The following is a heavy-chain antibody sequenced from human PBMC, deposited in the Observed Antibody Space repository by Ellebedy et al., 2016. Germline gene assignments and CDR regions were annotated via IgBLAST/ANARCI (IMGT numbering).Heavy chain of an antibody. V-gene: IGHV3-48*03. J-gene: IGHJ4*02. CDR1: GFTFSSYA. CDR3: ARDPPSSGTRTWG. D-gene: IGHD7-27*01. Sequence: GESLKISXAASGFTFSSYAMNWVRQAPGKGLEWVSYINSQINAMYYADSVRGRFTISRDSSTNTLYLQMNSLAVDDTAVYYCARDPPSSGTRTWGWGQGTLVTVSS. CDR2: INSQINAM.